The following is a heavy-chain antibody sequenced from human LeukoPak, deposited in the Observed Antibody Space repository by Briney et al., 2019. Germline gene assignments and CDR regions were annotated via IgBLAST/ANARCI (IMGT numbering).Heavy chain of an antibody. CDR3: AIDEGGLAFDC. V-gene: IGHV3-21*01. CDR2: ISSSSSYI. Sequence: GGSLRLSCAASGFTFSSYSMNWVRQAPGKGLEWVSSISSSSSYIYYADSVKGRFTISRHNAKTSLYLQMNSLRAEDTAVFYCAIDEGGLAFDCWGQGTLVTVSS. CDR1: GFTFSSYS. J-gene: IGHJ4*02.